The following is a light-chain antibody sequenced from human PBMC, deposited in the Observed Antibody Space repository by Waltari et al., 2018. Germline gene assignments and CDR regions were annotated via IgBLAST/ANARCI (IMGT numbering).Light chain of an antibody. CDR2: SAS. CDR1: QSIGNY. J-gene: IGKJ1*01. Sequence: DIQMTQSPSSLSAVVGDRGTITCRASQSIGNYLNWYQQKPGKAPQLLIYSASSLQRGVPSRFSGRGSGTEFSLTISGLQPDDFATYYCQESYSSPPSTFGQGTKVDIK. CDR3: QESYSSPPST. V-gene: IGKV1-39*01.